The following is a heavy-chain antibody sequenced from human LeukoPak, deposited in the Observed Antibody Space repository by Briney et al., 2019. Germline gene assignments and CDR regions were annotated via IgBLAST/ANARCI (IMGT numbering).Heavy chain of an antibody. Sequence: SQTLSLTCTVSGDSISSGDYYWTWVRQPPGKGLEWIGYIYYNGGTHYNPSLKSRVTISVDTSKNQFSLKLSSVTAADTAVYYCARESPGQLPHYYYYYMDVWGKGTTVTVSS. CDR3: ARESPGQLPHYYYYYMDV. CDR2: IYYNGGT. D-gene: IGHD2-2*01. J-gene: IGHJ6*03. CDR1: GDSISSGDYY. V-gene: IGHV4-30-4*01.